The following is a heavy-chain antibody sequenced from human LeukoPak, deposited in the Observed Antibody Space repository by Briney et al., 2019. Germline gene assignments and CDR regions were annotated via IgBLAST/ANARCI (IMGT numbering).Heavy chain of an antibody. CDR2: INAGNGNT. CDR1: GYTFTSYA. D-gene: IGHD4-23*01. Sequence: ASVNVSCKASGYTFTSYAMHWVRQAPGQRLEWMGWINAGNGNTKYSQKFQGRVTITRDTSASTAYMELSSLRSEDTAVYYCARETDDGGGDYWGQGTLVTVSS. J-gene: IGHJ4*02. V-gene: IGHV1-3*01. CDR3: ARETDDGGGDY.